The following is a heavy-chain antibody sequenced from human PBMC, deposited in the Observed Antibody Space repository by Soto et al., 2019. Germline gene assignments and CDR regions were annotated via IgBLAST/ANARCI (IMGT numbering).Heavy chain of an antibody. Sequence: SETLSLTCAVSGGSISSSNWWSWVRQPPGKGLEWIGETYHSGSTNYNPSLKSRVTISVDKSKNQFSLKLSSVTAADTAVYYCARDIYRITYYYDSSGYPDGDAFDIWGQGTMVTVSS. CDR1: GGSISSSNW. J-gene: IGHJ3*02. CDR3: ARDIYRITYYYDSSGYPDGDAFDI. V-gene: IGHV4-4*02. D-gene: IGHD3-22*01. CDR2: TYHSGST.